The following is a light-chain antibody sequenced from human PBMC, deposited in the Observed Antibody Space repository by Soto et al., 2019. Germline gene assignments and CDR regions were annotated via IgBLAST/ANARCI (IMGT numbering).Light chain of an antibody. CDR2: DAS. CDR1: QSVSSS. V-gene: IGKV3-11*01. CDR3: QQRITWPST. Sequence: EIVLTQSPATLSLSPGESATLSCRASQSVSSSLAWYQQKAGQAPRLLIYDASNRATGIPARFSGSGSGTDFPLTISSLEPEDFAIYYCQQRITWPSTFGQGAKLEIK. J-gene: IGKJ2*01.